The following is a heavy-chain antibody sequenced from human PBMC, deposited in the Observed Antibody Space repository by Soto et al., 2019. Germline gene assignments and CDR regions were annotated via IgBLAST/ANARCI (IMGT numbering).Heavy chain of an antibody. Sequence: QVQLVQSGAEVKKPGSSVKVSCKASGGTFSSYTISWVRQAPGQVLEWMGRIIPIHGIANYAQKFQGRVTINADKSTSTAYMQLSSLRNEDTDVYYCAVHYGSGSPKLHNVDMDVSGQGTTVTVTS. CDR2: IIPIHGIA. CDR3: AVHYGSGSPKLHNVDMDV. V-gene: IGHV1-69*02. D-gene: IGHD3-10*01. J-gene: IGHJ6*02. CDR1: GGTFSSYT.